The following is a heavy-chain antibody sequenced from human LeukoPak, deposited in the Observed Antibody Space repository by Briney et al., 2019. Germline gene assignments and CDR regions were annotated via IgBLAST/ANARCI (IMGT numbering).Heavy chain of an antibody. Sequence: SVKVSCKASGGTFSSYTISWVRQAPGQGLEWMGRIVPILGIANYAQKLQGRVTITADKSTSTAYMELSSLRSEDTAVYYCARDIGGSGSYRDYWGQGTLVTVSS. V-gene: IGHV1-69*04. J-gene: IGHJ4*02. CDR2: IVPILGIA. CDR3: ARDIGGSGSYRDY. D-gene: IGHD3-10*01. CDR1: GGTFSSYT.